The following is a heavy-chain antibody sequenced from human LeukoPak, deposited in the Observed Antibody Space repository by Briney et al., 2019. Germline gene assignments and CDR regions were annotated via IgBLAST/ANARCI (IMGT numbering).Heavy chain of an antibody. CDR1: GFNFDDYG. J-gene: IGHJ4*02. Sequence: GGSLRLSCAASGFNFDDYGMSWVRQVPGKGLEWVSAISGSGGSTYYADSVKGRFTISRDNSKNTLYLQMNSLRAEDTAVYYCARRAGAYSHPYDYWGQGTLVTVSS. V-gene: IGHV3-23*01. CDR3: ARRAGAYSHPYDY. D-gene: IGHD4/OR15-4a*01. CDR2: ISGSGGST.